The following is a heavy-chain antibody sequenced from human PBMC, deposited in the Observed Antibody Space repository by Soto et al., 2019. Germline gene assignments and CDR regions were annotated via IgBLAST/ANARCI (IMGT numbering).Heavy chain of an antibody. D-gene: IGHD3-10*01. J-gene: IGHJ6*02. V-gene: IGHV3-53*04. CDR1: GIPVSSNY. Sequence: EVQLVESGGGLVQPGGSLRLSCAASGIPVSSNYMTWVRQAPGKGLEWVSVLHSGGDTYYANSVKGRFTISRQDSTNTLFRQMNSLTPEDTAVYYCARDGPYYYASRMDVWGQGNTVTVSS. CDR2: LHSGGDT. CDR3: ARDGPYYYASRMDV.